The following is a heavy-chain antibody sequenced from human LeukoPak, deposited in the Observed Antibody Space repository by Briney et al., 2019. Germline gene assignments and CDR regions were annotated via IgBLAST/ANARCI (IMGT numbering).Heavy chain of an antibody. Sequence: PGGSLRLSCAASGFTFSSYSMNWVRQAPGKGLEWVSYISSSSSTIYYADSVKGRFTISRDNAKNSLYLQMNSLRAEDTAVYYCARDESLSAYYGFWSGYYPNYYFDYWGQGTLVTVSS. CDR3: ARDESLSAYYGFWSGYYPNYYFDY. V-gene: IGHV3-48*01. CDR2: ISSSSSTI. D-gene: IGHD3-3*01. J-gene: IGHJ4*02. CDR1: GFTFSSYS.